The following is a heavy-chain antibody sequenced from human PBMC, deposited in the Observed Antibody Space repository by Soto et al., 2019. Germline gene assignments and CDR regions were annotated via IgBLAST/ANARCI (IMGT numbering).Heavy chain of an antibody. J-gene: IGHJ1*01. CDR3: ARDIVATNSEYFQH. Sequence: GGSLRLSCAASRFTFSSYPMHWVRQAPGKGLERVAVISYDGSNKYYADSVKGRFTISRDNSKNALYLQMNSLRAEGTAVYYCARDIVATNSEYFQHWGQGTLVTVYS. CDR2: ISYDGSNK. D-gene: IGHD5-12*01. V-gene: IGHV3-30-3*01. CDR1: RFTFSSYP.